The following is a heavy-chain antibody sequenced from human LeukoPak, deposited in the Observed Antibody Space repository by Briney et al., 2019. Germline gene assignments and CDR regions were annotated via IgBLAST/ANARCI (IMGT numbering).Heavy chain of an antibody. Sequence: AGGSLRLSCAASGFTFSDYYMSWIRQAPGKGLEWVSYISSSGSTIYYADSVKGRFTISRDNAKNSLYLQMNSLKIEDTAVYFCSRGPIQLWLHNGMDVWGQGTTVTVSS. J-gene: IGHJ6*02. CDR3: SRGPIQLWLHNGMDV. D-gene: IGHD5-18*01. CDR1: GFTFSDYY. V-gene: IGHV3-11*01. CDR2: ISSSGSTI.